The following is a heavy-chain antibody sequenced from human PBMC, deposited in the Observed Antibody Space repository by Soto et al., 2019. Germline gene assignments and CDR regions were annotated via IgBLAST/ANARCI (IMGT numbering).Heavy chain of an antibody. CDR3: ARRGRRASYGTGHWFDP. J-gene: IGHJ5*02. CDR2: INHSGST. Sequence: SETLSLTCAVYGGSFIGYYWICIRHPPFKGLEWIVEINHSGSTNYNPSLKSRVTISVDTSKNQFSLKLSSVTAADTAVYYCARRGRRASYGTGHWFDPWGQGTLVTVSS. V-gene: IGHV4-34*01. CDR1: GGSFIGYY. D-gene: IGHD5-18*01.